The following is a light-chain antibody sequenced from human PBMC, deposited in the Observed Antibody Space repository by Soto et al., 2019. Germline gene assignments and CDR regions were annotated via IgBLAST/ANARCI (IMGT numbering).Light chain of an antibody. V-gene: IGLV1-44*01. CDR3: AAWDDSLNGVV. CDR2: SNN. Sequence: QPVLTQPPSASGTPGQRVTISWSGSSSNIGSKTVNWYQQLPGTAPKLLIYSNNQRPSGVPDRFSGSKSGTSASLAISGLQSEDEADYYCAAWDDSLNGVVFGGGTKLTVL. J-gene: IGLJ2*01. CDR1: SSNIGSKT.